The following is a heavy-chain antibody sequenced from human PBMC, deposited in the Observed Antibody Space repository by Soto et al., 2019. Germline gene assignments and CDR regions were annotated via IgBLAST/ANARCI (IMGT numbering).Heavy chain of an antibody. Sequence: EVQLLESGGGLVQPGGSLRLSCAASGFTFSSYAMSWVRQAPGKGLEWLSSISESGGTTYYADSVKGRFTISRDSSKNKMYLQMTSLRAEDTAIYYCARGSSTWPDWGQGTLVTVSS. V-gene: IGHV3-23*01. CDR2: ISESGGTT. J-gene: IGHJ4*02. CDR1: GFTFSSYA. CDR3: ARGSSTWPD. D-gene: IGHD6-13*01.